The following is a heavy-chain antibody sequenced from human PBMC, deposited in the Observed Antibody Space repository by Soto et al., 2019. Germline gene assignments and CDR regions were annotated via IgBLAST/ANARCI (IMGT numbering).Heavy chain of an antibody. CDR1: GFTFSSYA. V-gene: IGHV3-23*01. J-gene: IGHJ6*02. CDR3: AKGVITGTTSDYGMDV. D-gene: IGHD1-7*01. CDR2: ISGSGGCT. Sequence: GGSLRLSGVASGFTFSSYAMSWVRQAPGKGLEWVSAISGSGGCTDYADSVKGRFTISRDNSKNTLYLKMNSLRDEETAVYSCAKGVITGTTSDYGMDVWGQGTTVTVSS.